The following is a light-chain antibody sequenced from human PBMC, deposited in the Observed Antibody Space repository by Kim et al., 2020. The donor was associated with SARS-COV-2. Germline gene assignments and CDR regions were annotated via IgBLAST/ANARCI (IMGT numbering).Light chain of an antibody. CDR3: CSYAGSKILML. CDR1: SSDIGGYNY. CDR2: DVT. J-gene: IGLJ3*02. V-gene: IGLV2-11*01. Sequence: QSALTQPRSVSGSPGQSVTISCTGTSSDIGGYNYVSWYQQHPGKAPKVMIYDVTKRPSGVPDRFSGSKSGNTASLTISGLQAEDEGDYYCCSYAGSKILMLFGGGTQLTVL.